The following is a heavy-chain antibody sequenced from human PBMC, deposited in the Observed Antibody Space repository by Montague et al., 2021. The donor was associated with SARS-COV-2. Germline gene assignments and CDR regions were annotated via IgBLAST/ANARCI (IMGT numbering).Heavy chain of an antibody. CDR1: GGSISSYY. Sequence: SETLSLTCTVSGGSISSYYWSWIRQPPGKGLEWIGYMYYSGSTNYNPSLKSRVTLSVDTSKNQFSLKLSSVTAADTAVYYCVRDFDYWGQGTLVTVSS. CDR2: MYYSGST. V-gene: IGHV4-59*13. J-gene: IGHJ4*02. CDR3: VRDFDY.